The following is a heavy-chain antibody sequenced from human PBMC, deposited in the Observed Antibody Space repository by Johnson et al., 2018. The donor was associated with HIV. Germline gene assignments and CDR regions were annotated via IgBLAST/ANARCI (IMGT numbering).Heavy chain of an antibody. V-gene: IGHV3-33*06. CDR3: AKLPVLYGDFDDAFNI. CDR2: IWYDGSNK. CDR1: GFTFNNYG. D-gene: IGHD4-17*01. J-gene: IGHJ3*02. Sequence: QVQLVESGGGVVQPGRSLRLSCTASGFTFNNYGMHWVRQAPGKGLEWVAVIWYDGSNKYYADSVKGRFTISRDNSKNTLYLQMNSLRAEDTAVYYCAKLPVLYGDFDDAFNIWGQGTMVTVSS.